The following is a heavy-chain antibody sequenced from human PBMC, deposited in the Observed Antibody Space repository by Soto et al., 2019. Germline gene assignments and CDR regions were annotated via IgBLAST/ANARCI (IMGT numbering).Heavy chain of an antibody. Sequence: SETLSLTCTVSGGSISSSSYYWGWIRQPPGKGLEWIGSIYYSGNIYYNPSLKSRVTISVDTSKNQFSLKLTSVTAADTAIYYCTRHSPIRSGSFDIWGQGTMVTVSS. J-gene: IGHJ3*02. CDR1: GGSISSSSYY. D-gene: IGHD2-2*02. CDR3: TRHSPIRSGSFDI. V-gene: IGHV4-39*01. CDR2: IYYSGNI.